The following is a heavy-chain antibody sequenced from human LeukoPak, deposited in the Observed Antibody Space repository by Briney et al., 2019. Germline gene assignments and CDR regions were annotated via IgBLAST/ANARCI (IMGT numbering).Heavy chain of an antibody. J-gene: IGHJ4*02. CDR2: IIPIFGTA. CDR3: ARRSNGLGPLDY. D-gene: IGHD6-6*01. Sequence: ASVKVSCKASGGTFSSYAISWVRQAPGQGLEWMGGIIPIFGTANYAQKFQGRVTITADESTSTAYMELSSLRSEDTAVYYCARRSNGLGPLDYWGQGTLVTVSS. CDR1: GGTFSSYA. V-gene: IGHV1-69*13.